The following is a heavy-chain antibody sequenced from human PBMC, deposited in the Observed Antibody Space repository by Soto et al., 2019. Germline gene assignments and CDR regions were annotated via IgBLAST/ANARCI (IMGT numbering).Heavy chain of an antibody. CDR3: ARENIRGGSNSDY. CDR2: ISDSSTTI. CDR1: GFTFSTYS. V-gene: IGHV3-48*01. J-gene: IGHJ4*02. Sequence: GRSMRLSCAASGFTFSTYSMNWVRQAPGKGLEWVSYISDSSTTIYYADSVKGRFTISRDDAKNSLYLQMNSLRVEDTAVYYCARENIRGGSNSDYWGQGTVVTVSS. D-gene: IGHD3-10*01.